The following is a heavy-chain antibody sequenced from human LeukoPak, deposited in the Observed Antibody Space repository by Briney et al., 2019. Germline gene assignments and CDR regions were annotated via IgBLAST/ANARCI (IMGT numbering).Heavy chain of an antibody. CDR2: INPSGGST. CDR1: GYTFTSYY. CDR3: ARALDGLKDY. D-gene: IGHD3-9*01. V-gene: IGHV1-46*01. Sequence: ASVKVSCKASGYTFTSYYMHWVRQAPGQGLEWMGIINPSGGSTSYAQKFQGKVTMTRDTSTSTVSMGLSSLRSEDTAVYYCARALDGLKDYWGQGTLVTVSS. J-gene: IGHJ4*02.